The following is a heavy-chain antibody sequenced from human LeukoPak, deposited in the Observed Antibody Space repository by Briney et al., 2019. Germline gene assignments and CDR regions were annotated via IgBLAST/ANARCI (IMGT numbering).Heavy chain of an antibody. CDR2: TSGSGGNT. CDR3: ARGILYPAFYFDY. CDR1: GFTFSSYA. Sequence: AGSLRLSCAASGFTFSSYAMSWVRQAPGKGLEWVSGTSGSGGNTFYADSVKGRFTISRDNSKSTLFLQMNSLRAEDTAVYYCARGILYPAFYFDYWGQGTLVTVSS. V-gene: IGHV3-23*01. D-gene: IGHD3-3*02. J-gene: IGHJ4*02.